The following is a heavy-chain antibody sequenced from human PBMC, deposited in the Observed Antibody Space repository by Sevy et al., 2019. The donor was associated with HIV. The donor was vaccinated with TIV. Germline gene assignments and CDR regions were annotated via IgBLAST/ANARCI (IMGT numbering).Heavy chain of an antibody. CDR3: AREGCTKPHDY. D-gene: IGHD2-8*01. CDR1: GFNFNIYS. J-gene: IGHJ4*02. CDR2: LSFGCGRI. Sequence: PGGSLRLSCVASGFNFNIYSMSWVRQAPGKRLEWVSTLSFGCGRINHADSVQGRFTMSRDDSKKTVYLEMNSLRPEDTAVYYCAREGCTKPHDYWGQGTLVTVSS. V-gene: IGHV3-23*01.